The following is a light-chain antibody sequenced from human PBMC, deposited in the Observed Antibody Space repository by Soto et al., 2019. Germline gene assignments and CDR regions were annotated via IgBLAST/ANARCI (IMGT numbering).Light chain of an antibody. CDR1: NSNIGAGYD. CDR2: SNN. V-gene: IGLV1-40*01. Sequence: QSVLTQPPSVSGAPGQGVTISCTGSNSNIGAGYDVHWYQQLPGTAPKLLIYSNNQRPSGVPDRFSGSKSGTSASLAISGLQSKDELDYYCAAWDDSLKGWVFGGGTKLTVL. J-gene: IGLJ3*02. CDR3: AAWDDSLKGWV.